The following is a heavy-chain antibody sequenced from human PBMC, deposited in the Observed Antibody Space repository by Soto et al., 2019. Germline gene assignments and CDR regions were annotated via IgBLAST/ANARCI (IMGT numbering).Heavy chain of an antibody. CDR2: IYYSGST. CDR3: ARANYIWGSYRYQFDY. CDR1: GGSFSGYY. D-gene: IGHD3-16*02. V-gene: IGHV4-59*01. J-gene: IGHJ4*02. Sequence: SETLSLTCAVYGGSFSGYYWSWIRQPPGKGLEWIGYIYYSGSTNYNPSLKSRVTISVDTSKNQFSLKLSSVTATDTAVYYCARANYIWGSYRYQFDYWGQGTLVTVSS.